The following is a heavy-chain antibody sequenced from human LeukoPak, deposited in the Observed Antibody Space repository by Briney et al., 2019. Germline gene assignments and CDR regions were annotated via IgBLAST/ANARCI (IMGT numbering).Heavy chain of an antibody. Sequence: PGGSLRLSCAASGSTFSSYGMSWVRQAPGKGLEWVSAISGSGGSTYYADSVKGRFAISRDNSKNTLYLQMNSLRAEDTAVYYCAKDSHYYDSSGYYVYWGQGTLVTASS. CDR3: AKDSHYYDSSGYYVY. CDR2: ISGSGGST. D-gene: IGHD3-22*01. CDR1: GSTFSSYG. J-gene: IGHJ4*02. V-gene: IGHV3-23*01.